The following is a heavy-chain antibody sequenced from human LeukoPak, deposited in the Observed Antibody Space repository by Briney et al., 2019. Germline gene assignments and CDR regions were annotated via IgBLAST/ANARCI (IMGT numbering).Heavy chain of an antibody. CDR2: INPNSGGT. CDR3: ARGMLSGSYLGFDY. J-gene: IGHJ4*02. D-gene: IGHD1-26*01. V-gene: IGHV1-2*02. CDR1: GYTFTGYY. Sequence: GASVKVSCKASGYTFTGYYMHWVRQAPGQGLEWMGWINPNSGGTNCAQKFQGRVTMTRDTSISTAYMELSRLRSDDTAVYYCARGMLSGSYLGFDYWGQGTLVTVSS.